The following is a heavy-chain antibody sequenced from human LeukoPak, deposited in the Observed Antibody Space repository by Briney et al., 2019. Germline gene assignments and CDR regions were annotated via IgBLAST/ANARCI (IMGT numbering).Heavy chain of an antibody. CDR3: ARDGALKAARQRLVDY. CDR2: IIPILGIA. V-gene: IGHV1-69*04. Sequence: ASVKVSCKASGGTFSSYAISWVRQAPGQGLEWMGRIIPILGIANYAQKFQGRVTITADKSTSTAYMELSSLRSEDTAVYYCARDGALKAARQRLVDYWGQGTLVTVSS. D-gene: IGHD6-6*01. CDR1: GGTFSSYA. J-gene: IGHJ4*02.